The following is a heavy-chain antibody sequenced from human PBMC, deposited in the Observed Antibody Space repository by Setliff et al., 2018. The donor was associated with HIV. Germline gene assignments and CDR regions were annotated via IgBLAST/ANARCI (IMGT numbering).Heavy chain of an antibody. J-gene: IGHJ4*02. Sequence: SETLSLTCAVSGYSVSSGYFWGWIRQPPGKGLEWIGSISHTGSTYYNPSLKSRVTISVDTSKNQFSLRLTSVTAADTAVYYCARVRDYGGNFFDYWGQGTLVTVSS. CDR2: ISHTGST. V-gene: IGHV4-38-2*01. D-gene: IGHD4-17*01. CDR3: ARVRDYGGNFFDY. CDR1: GYSVSSGYF.